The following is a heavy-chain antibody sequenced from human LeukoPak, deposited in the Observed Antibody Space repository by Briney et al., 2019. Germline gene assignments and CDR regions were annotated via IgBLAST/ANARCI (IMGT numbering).Heavy chain of an antibody. CDR1: GFIFSSYG. D-gene: IGHD6-13*01. J-gene: IGHJ4*02. V-gene: IGHV3-30*02. CDR3: AKPLGPGRIAAAGLAY. Sequence: GGSLRLSCAASGFIFSSYGMHWVRQAPGKGLEWVAFIRYDGSNKYYADSVKGRFTISRDNSKNTLYLQMNSLRAEDTAVYYCAKPLGPGRIAAAGLAYWGQGTLVTVSS. CDR2: IRYDGSNK.